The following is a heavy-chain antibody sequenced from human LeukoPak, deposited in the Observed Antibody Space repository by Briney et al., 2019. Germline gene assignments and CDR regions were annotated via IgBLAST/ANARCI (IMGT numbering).Heavy chain of an antibody. V-gene: IGHV3-9*01. CDR3: AKNLHYYDSSGTDY. D-gene: IGHD3-22*01. CDR1: GFTFDDYA. J-gene: IGHJ4*02. CDR2: ISWNSGSI. Sequence: GGSLRLSCAASGFTFDDYAMHWVRQAPGKGLEWVSGISWNSGSIGYADSVKGRFTISRDNAKNSLYLQVNSLRAEDTALYYCAKNLHYYDSSGTDYWGQGTLVTVSS.